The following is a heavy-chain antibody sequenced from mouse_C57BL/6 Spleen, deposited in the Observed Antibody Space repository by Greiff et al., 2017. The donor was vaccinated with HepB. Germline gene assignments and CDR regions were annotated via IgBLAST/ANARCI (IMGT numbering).Heavy chain of an antibody. Sequence: QVQLKQPGAELVKPGASVKVSCKASGYTFTSYWMHWVKQRPGQGLEWIGRIHPSDSDTNYNQKFKGKATLTVDKSSSTAYMQLSSLTSEDSAVYYCAIRPNDYDDGYAMDYWGQGTSVTVSS. CDR1: GYTFTSYW. V-gene: IGHV1-74*01. CDR2: IHPSDSDT. CDR3: AIRPNDYDDGYAMDY. J-gene: IGHJ4*01. D-gene: IGHD2-4*01.